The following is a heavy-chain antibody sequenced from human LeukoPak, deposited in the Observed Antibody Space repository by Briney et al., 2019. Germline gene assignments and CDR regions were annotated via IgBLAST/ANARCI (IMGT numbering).Heavy chain of an antibody. Sequence: ASVKVSCKASGDTFTGYFLHWVRQAPGQGLEWMGWINPNSGDTNYAQKFQGRVTMTRDTSISTAYMELSRLRADDTAVYYCARAGGNYGYWYFDLWGRGALVTVSS. CDR2: INPNSGDT. J-gene: IGHJ2*01. V-gene: IGHV1-2*02. D-gene: IGHD3-10*01. CDR3: ARAGGNYGYWYFDL. CDR1: GDTFTGYF.